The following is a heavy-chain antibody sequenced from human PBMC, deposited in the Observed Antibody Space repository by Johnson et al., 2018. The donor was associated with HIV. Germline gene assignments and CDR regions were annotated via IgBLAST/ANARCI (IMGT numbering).Heavy chain of an antibody. V-gene: IGHV3-30*02. CDR2: IRYDASDK. CDR1: GFIFSTYG. J-gene: IGHJ3*02. CDR3: AKDCRDDFRAFDI. Sequence: QVQLLESGGGVGEPGGSLRLSCAASGFIFSTYGMHWVRQAPGKGLELVAFIRYDASDKYYADSVKGRFIISRDNSKNTLYLQMNSLRAEDTAVYYCAKDCRDDFRAFDIWGQGTMVTVSS. D-gene: IGHD4-11*01.